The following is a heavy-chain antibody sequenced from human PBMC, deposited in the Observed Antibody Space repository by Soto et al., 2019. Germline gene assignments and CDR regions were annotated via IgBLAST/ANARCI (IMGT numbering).Heavy chain of an antibody. CDR3: ARGPTDILTGYEMSWFDP. CDR1: GFTFSSYG. V-gene: IGHV3-33*01. CDR2: IWYDGSNK. J-gene: IGHJ5*02. Sequence: PGGSLRLSCAASGFTFSSYGMHWVRQAPGKGLEWVAVIWYDGSNKYYADSVKGRFTISRDNSKNTLYLQMNSLRAEDTAVYYCARGPTDILTGYEMSWFDPWGQGTLVTVSS. D-gene: IGHD3-9*01.